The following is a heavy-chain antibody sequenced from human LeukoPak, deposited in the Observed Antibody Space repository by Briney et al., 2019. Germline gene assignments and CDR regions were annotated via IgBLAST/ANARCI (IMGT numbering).Heavy chain of an antibody. Sequence: GGSLRLSCAASGFTFSSYGMHWVRQAPGKGLEWVAVISCDGSNKYYADSVKGRFTISRDNSKNTLYLQMNSLRAEDTAVYYCANLVHCSGGSCYPTFDAFDIWGQGTMVTVSS. V-gene: IGHV3-30*18. CDR3: ANLVHCSGGSCYPTFDAFDI. J-gene: IGHJ3*02. CDR2: ISCDGSNK. D-gene: IGHD2-15*01. CDR1: GFTFSSYG.